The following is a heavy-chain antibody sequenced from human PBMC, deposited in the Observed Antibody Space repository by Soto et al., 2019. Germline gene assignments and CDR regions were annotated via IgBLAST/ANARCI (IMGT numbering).Heavy chain of an antibody. J-gene: IGHJ6*02. V-gene: IGHV4-31*03. Sequence: QVQLQESGPGLVKPSQTLSLTCTVSGDSISSGDYYWSWIRQHPGKGLEWIGYIYYSGSTSYNPSLKSRVTISVDTSKNQFSLRLSSVTAADTAVNYCARDLYLQGGMDVWGQGTTVTVSS. CDR3: ARDLYLQGGMDV. CDR1: GDSISSGDYY. CDR2: IYYSGST.